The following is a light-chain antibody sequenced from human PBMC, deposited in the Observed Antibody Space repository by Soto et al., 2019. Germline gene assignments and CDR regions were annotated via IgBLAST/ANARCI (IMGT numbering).Light chain of an antibody. V-gene: IGKV3-20*01. CDR2: GAS. J-gene: IGKJ3*01. CDR3: QHYDISLFA. Sequence: EIALTQSPGTLSVSPGERATLSCRASQSVSSNLAWYQQKPGQAPRLLIYGASSRATGIRDRVSGSGFGTDFTLTISRLEPEDFAVYYCQHYDISLFAFGPGTKVDIK. CDR1: QSVSSN.